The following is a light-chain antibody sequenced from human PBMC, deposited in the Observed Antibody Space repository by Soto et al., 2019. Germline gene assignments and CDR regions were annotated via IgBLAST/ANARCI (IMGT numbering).Light chain of an antibody. CDR3: QQSYTTVNT. V-gene: IGKV1-39*01. CDR2: DAS. CDR1: QTIGAN. J-gene: IGKJ2*01. Sequence: DIQMTQSPSSLSASVGDRVTITCRASQTIGANLNWYRQKLGKAPTLLIYDASTLQSGVPSRFSGLGSGTDFALTITSLQPDDSATYYCQQSYTTVNTCGQVTKVDIK.